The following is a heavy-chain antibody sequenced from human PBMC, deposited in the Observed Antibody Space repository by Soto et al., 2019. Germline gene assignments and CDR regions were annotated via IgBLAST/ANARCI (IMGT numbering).Heavy chain of an antibody. CDR2: IYYSVST. J-gene: IGHJ4*02. V-gene: IGHV4-61*01. CDR1: GGSVISGSYY. CDR3: ARAVGYLPIDFDY. D-gene: IGHD1-26*01. Sequence: PSATMSLTCTVSGGSVISGSYYWSWIRQPPGKGLEWIVYIYYSVSTNYNPSLKSRVTISVDTSKNQFSLKLSSVTAADTAVYYCARAVGYLPIDFDYWGQGTLVTVSS.